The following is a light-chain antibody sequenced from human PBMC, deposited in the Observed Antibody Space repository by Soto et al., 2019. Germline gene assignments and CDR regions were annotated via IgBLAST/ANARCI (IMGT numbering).Light chain of an antibody. CDR3: QQYDSYSPPYT. J-gene: IGKJ2*01. CDR1: QSISSW. V-gene: IGKV1-5*01. CDR2: EAS. Sequence: DIQLTQSPSTLSASVGDRVIITCRASQSISSWLAWYQQKPGKAPKLLIYEASSLEGGVPSRFSGSGFGTEFTLTISSLQPDDFAPYFCQQYDSYSPPYTFGQGTTLEIK.